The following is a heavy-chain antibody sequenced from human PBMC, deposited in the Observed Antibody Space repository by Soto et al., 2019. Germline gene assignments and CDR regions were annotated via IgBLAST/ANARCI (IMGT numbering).Heavy chain of an antibody. V-gene: IGHV3-48*02. CDR3: ARDHYGDYIFDY. D-gene: IGHD4-17*01. CDR1: GFTFSSYS. Sequence: EVQLVESGGGFVQPGGSLRLSCAASGFTFSSYSMNWVRQAPGKGLDWVSYISSVTTTIYYADSVKGRFTISRDNAKNSLYMQMNSMRDEDTAVYYCARDHYGDYIFDYWGQGTLVTVSS. J-gene: IGHJ4*02. CDR2: ISSVTTTI.